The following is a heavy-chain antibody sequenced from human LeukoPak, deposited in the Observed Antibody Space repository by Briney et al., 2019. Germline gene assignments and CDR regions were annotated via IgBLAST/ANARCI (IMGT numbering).Heavy chain of an antibody. J-gene: IGHJ4*02. CDR1: GFTFSSYS. D-gene: IGHD3-10*01. V-gene: IGHV3-48*04. CDR3: ARDFYYYGSGKDF. CDR2: ISSSSSTI. Sequence: PGESLRLSCAASGFTFSSYSMNWVRQAPGKGLEWVSYISSSSSTIYYADSVKGRFTISRDNAKNSLYLQMNSLRAEDTAVYYCARDFYYYGSGKDFWGQGTLVTVSS.